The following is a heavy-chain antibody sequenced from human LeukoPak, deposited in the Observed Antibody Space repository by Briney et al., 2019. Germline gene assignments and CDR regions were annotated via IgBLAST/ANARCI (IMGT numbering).Heavy chain of an antibody. J-gene: IGHJ4*02. V-gene: IGHV3-7*04. Sequence: GGSLRLSCVASGFPFSSYWMTWVRQAPGKGLEWVANIKQDGSKKSYVDSVKDRFTISRDNAKNSLYLQMNSLRAEDTAIYYCTRVGYIDEGIDYWGQGTLVTVSS. CDR3: TRVGYIDEGIDY. CDR2: IKQDGSKK. D-gene: IGHD5-24*01. CDR1: GFPFSSYW.